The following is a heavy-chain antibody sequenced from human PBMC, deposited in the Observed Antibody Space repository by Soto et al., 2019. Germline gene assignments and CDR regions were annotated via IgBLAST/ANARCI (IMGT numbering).Heavy chain of an antibody. CDR2: INHSAST. D-gene: IGHD4-17*01. CDR1: GGSFSGYY. Sequence: SATLSLTSAVYGGSFSGYYWSWIRQPPGKGLEWIGEINHSASTYYNPSLKSPVTISVATSKNQFSMKLSSVTAADTAVYYCARHNSDYGDYVASRVPADLNWFDPWGQGTLVTVSS. J-gene: IGHJ5*02. CDR3: ARHNSDYGDYVASRVPADLNWFDP. V-gene: IGHV4-34*01.